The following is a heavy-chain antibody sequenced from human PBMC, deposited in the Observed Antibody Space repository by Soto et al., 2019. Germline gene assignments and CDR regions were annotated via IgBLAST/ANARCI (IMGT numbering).Heavy chain of an antibody. CDR3: AALTIAAAATGSYYYYGMEV. V-gene: IGHV4-4*02. J-gene: IGHJ6*02. CDR2: IYHSGST. Sequence: WETLSLTCAVSVGSISSSNWWSWVRQPPGKGLEWIGEIYHSGSTNYNPSLKSRVTISVDKSKNQFSLKLSSVTAADTDVYYCAALTIAAAATGSYYYYGMEVWGQGTTVTVS. D-gene: IGHD6-13*01. CDR1: VGSISSSNW.